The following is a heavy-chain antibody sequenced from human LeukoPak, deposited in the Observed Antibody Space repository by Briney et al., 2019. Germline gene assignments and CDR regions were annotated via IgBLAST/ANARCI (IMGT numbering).Heavy chain of an antibody. CDR1: GGTFSSYA. D-gene: IGHD4-17*01. J-gene: IGHJ4*02. Sequence: SVKVSCKASGGTFSSYAISWVRQAPGQGLEWMGRIIPIFGTANYAQKFQGRVTITTDESTSTAYMELSSLRSEDTAVYYCARKGEDYGDYDYWGQGTLVTVSS. V-gene: IGHV1-69*05. CDR3: ARKGEDYGDYDY. CDR2: IIPIFGTA.